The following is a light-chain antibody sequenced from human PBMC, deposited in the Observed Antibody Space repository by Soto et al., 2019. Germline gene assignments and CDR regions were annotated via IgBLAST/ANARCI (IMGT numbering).Light chain of an antibody. V-gene: IGKV3-15*01. J-gene: IGKJ4*01. CDR2: GAS. Sequence: EVVVTQSPATLSVSPGERVTLSCRASQSVSTNLAWYQQKPGQAPRHLIYGASTRATDIPARFSGSGSGTEFTLTISSRQSEDLAIYYCQQYNNWPLTFGGGTKVEIK. CDR1: QSVSTN. CDR3: QQYNNWPLT.